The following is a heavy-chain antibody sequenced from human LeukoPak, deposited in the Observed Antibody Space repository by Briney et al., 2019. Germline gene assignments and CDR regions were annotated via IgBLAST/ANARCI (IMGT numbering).Heavy chain of an antibody. CDR3: ASRSSIWSGYQDTLYYFDS. CDR2: IYYRGST. CDR1: GGSISSYY. Sequence: PSETLSLTCTVSGGSISSYYWSWIRQPPGKRLEWIGHIYYRGSTHYNPSLKSRVTISVDTSKNQFSLKLSSVTATDTAVYYCASRSSIWSGYQDTLYYFDSWGQGTLVTVSS. J-gene: IGHJ4*02. V-gene: IGHV4-59*01. D-gene: IGHD3-3*01.